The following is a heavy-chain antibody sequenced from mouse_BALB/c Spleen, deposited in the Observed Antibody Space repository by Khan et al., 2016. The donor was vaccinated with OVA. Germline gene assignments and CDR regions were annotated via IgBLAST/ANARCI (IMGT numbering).Heavy chain of an antibody. CDR1: GFNIKDTY. V-gene: IGHV14-3*02. CDR2: IDPANGNT. Sequence: IQLVQSGAELVKPGASVKLSCTASGFNIKDTYMHWVKQRPEQGLEWIGRIDPANGNTKYDPKFQGKATITADTSSNTAYLQLSSLTSEDTAVYYCARRGNYYYAMDYWGQGTSVPVSS. D-gene: IGHD2-1*01. J-gene: IGHJ4*01. CDR3: ARRGNYYYAMDY.